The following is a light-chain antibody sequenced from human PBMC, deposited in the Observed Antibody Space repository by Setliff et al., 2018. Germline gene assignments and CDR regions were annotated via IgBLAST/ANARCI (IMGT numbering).Light chain of an antibody. Sequence: NFMLTQPHSVSGSPGTTVTISCTRTGGSIAGNYVQWYQQRPGSSPTTLIFQDNQRPSGVPARFSGSIDRSSNAASLTISGLKPEDEADYYCQSYDSTNQVFGGGT. V-gene: IGLV6-57*01. CDR2: QDN. CDR1: GGSIAGNY. J-gene: IGLJ2*01. CDR3: QSYDSTNQV.